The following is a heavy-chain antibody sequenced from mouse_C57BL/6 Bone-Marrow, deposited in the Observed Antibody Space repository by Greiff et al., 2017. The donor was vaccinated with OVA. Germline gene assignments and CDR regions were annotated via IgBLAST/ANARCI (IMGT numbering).Heavy chain of an antibody. CDR1: GYSITSGYY. Sequence: EVKLQESGPGLVKPSQSLSLTCSVTGYSITSGYYWNWIRQFPGNKLEWMGYISYDGSNNYNPSLKNRISITRDTSKNQFFLKLNSVTTEDTATYYCAAAGYYSNYDAMDYWGQGTSVTVSS. V-gene: IGHV3-6*01. CDR3: AAAGYYSNYDAMDY. J-gene: IGHJ4*01. D-gene: IGHD2-5*01. CDR2: ISYDGSN.